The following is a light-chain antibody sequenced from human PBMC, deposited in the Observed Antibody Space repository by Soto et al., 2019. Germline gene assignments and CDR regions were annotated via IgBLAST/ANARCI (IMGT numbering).Light chain of an antibody. V-gene: IGKV3-15*01. CDR2: GAS. CDR3: QQYFEWPPMT. Sequence: EIVMTQSPATLSVSPGERAPLSCRASETVATNLAWYQQKPGQAPRLLISGASTRAAGISDRFRGSGSGTEFTLTISSLRSEDSAIYYCQQYFEWPPMTFGQGTKVDIK. CDR1: ETVATN. J-gene: IGKJ1*01.